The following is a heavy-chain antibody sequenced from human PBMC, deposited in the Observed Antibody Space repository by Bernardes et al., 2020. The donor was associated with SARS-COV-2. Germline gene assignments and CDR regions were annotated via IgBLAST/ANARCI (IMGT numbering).Heavy chain of an antibody. V-gene: IGHV3-30-3*01. Sequence: GWSLRLSCAASGFTFSSYAMHWVRQAPGKGLEWVAVISYDGSNKYYADSVKGRFTISRDNSKNTLYLQMNSLRAEDTAVYYCARVTPPFDIWGEGTMVTVAS. CDR1: GFTFSSYA. J-gene: IGHJ3*02. CDR2: ISYDGSNK. CDR3: ARVTPPFDI.